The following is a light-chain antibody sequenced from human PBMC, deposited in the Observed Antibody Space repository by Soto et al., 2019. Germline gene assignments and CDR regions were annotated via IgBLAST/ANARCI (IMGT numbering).Light chain of an antibody. J-gene: IGKJ4*01. CDR1: QSVSIH. Sequence: EIVMTQSPGTLSVSLGERATLSCRASQSVSIHLAWYQQKPGQAPRLLIYGASTRATDIPARFSGSGSGTEFTLTISSLQSEDFALYYCQQYNNWPLTFGGGTKVDI. V-gene: IGKV3-15*01. CDR3: QQYNNWPLT. CDR2: GAS.